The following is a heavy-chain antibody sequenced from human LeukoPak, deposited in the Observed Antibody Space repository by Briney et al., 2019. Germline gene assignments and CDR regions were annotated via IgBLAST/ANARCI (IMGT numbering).Heavy chain of an antibody. CDR3: ARGFGSSGWVSYYYYYYYMDV. CDR2: MNPNSGNT. D-gene: IGHD6-19*01. V-gene: IGHV1-8*03. CDR1: GYTFTSYD. J-gene: IGHJ6*03. Sequence: ASVKVSCKASGYTFTSYDINWVRQATGQGLEWMGWMNPNSGNTGYAQKFQGRVTITRNTSISTAYMELSSLRSEDTAVYYCARGFGSSGWVSYYYYYYYMDVWGKGTTVTVSS.